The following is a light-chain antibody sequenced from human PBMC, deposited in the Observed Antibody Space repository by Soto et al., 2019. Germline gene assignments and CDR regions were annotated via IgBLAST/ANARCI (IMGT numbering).Light chain of an antibody. CDR1: QTINNW. V-gene: IGKV1-5*03. J-gene: IGKJ1*01. Sequence: DIQMTQSPSTLSASVGDRVTITCRASQTINNWLAWYQQKPGKAPKLLIYKASSLESGVPSRFSGSGSGTEFTLTITSLQPDDFATYYCQQYSDYSTFGQGTKVEIK. CDR3: QQYSDYST. CDR2: KAS.